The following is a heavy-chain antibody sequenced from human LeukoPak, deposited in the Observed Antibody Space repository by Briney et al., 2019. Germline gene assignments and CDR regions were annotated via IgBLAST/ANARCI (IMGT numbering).Heavy chain of an antibody. V-gene: IGHV3-30*18. CDR2: ISYDGSKK. CDR3: AKCPSGVLRYFAPIDY. D-gene: IGHD3-9*01. J-gene: IGHJ4*02. CDR1: GFTFSSYG. Sequence: PGGSLRLSCAASGFTFSSYGMHWVRQPQGEGLEWVAVISYDGSKKYSAESVKGRFTISRDNSKNTLYLQMNSLRAEDTAVYYCAKCPSGVLRYFAPIDYWGQGTLVTVSS.